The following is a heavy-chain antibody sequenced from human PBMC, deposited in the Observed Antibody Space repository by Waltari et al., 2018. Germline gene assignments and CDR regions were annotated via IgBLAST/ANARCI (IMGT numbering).Heavy chain of an antibody. J-gene: IGHJ6*02. CDR3: ARLYYDFWSGYYSYYYGMDV. D-gene: IGHD3-3*01. Sequence: EVQLVESGGGLVQPGGSLRLSCAASGFTFSSYWMSWVRQAPGKGLEWVANIKQDGREKYYVDSVKVRFTISRDNAKNSLYLQMNSLRAEDTAVYYCARLYYDFWSGYYSYYYGMDVWGQGTTVTVSS. CDR2: IKQDGREK. CDR1: GFTFSSYW. V-gene: IGHV3-7*01.